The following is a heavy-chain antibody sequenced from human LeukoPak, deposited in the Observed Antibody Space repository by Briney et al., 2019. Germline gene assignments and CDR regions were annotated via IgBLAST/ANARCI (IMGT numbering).Heavy chain of an antibody. J-gene: IGHJ4*02. CDR2: FSTSNNA. CDR3: AKDGLYSYGLAPIDY. V-gene: IGHV3-53*01. Sequence: GGSLRLSCAASGFTVSSHFMSWVRQAPGKGLEWVSTFSTSNNAYYADSVKGRFTTSSDNFKNTLYLQVNSLRVEDTAVYYCAKDGLYSYGLAPIDYWGQGTLVTVSS. CDR1: GFTVSSHF. D-gene: IGHD5-18*01.